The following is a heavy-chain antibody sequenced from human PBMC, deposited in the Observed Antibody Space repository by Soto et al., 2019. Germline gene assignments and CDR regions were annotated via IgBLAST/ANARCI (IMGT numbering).Heavy chain of an antibody. CDR2: ISSSSSYI. V-gene: IGHV3-21*01. CDR1: GFTFSSYS. CDR3: ARGTHKAEYYYYYMDV. D-gene: IGHD3-10*01. Sequence: GGSLRLSCAASGFTFSSYSMNWVRQAPGKGLEWVSSISSSSSYIYYADSVKGRFTISRDNAKNSLYLQMNSLRAEDTAVYYCARGTHKAEYYYYYMDVWGKGTTVTVSS. J-gene: IGHJ6*03.